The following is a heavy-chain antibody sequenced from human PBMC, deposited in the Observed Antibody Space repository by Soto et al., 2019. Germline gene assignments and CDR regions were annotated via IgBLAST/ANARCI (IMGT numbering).Heavy chain of an antibody. Sequence: ETLSLTCAVYGGSFSGYFWNWIRQPPGKGLEWIGEINHSGSTNHNPSLKSRVTISVDTSKNQFSLKLISVTAADTAVYYCAARKYYYGSGSYKLDYWGQGTLVTVSS. CDR1: GGSFSGYF. J-gene: IGHJ4*02. D-gene: IGHD3-10*01. CDR3: AARKYYYGSGSYKLDY. V-gene: IGHV4-34*01. CDR2: INHSGST.